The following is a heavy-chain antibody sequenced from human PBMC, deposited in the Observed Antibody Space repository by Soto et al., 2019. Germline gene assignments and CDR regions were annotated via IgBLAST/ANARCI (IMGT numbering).Heavy chain of an antibody. CDR2: ISYDGSNK. Sequence: GGSLILSCAASGFTFSSYGMHWVRQAPGKGLEWVAVISYDGSNKYYADSVKGRFTISRDNSKNTLYLQMNSLRAEDTAVYYCAKDLLAAADHPYYYYYGMDVWGQGTTVTVSS. V-gene: IGHV3-30*18. D-gene: IGHD6-13*01. CDR3: AKDLLAAADHPYYYYYGMDV. CDR1: GFTFSSYG. J-gene: IGHJ6*02.